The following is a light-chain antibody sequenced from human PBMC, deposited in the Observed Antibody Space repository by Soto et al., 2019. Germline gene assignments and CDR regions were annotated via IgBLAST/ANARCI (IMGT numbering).Light chain of an antibody. V-gene: IGKV1-5*01. CDR1: QSISSW. CDR2: DAS. J-gene: IGKJ4*01. Sequence: DIQMTQSPSTLSASVGDRVTITCRASQSISSWLAWYQQKPGKAPNLLIYDASSMESGVPSRFSGSGSDTEFPLTSNHLPHDDFATYHRQQYNRSSLTFGGGTKVEIK. CDR3: QQYNRSSLT.